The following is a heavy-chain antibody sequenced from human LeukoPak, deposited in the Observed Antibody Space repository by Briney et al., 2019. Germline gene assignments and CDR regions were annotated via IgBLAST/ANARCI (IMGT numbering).Heavy chain of an antibody. Sequence: GGSLRLSCAASGFTISSDALTWVRLGPGRRLQWVSAISGSKTYYAESVKGRFTISRDDSNNMLYLQMTSLRAEDTAVYYCVKRRSRNTGPFDYWGQETLVTVSP. J-gene: IGHJ4*02. D-gene: IGHD1/OR15-1a*01. CDR1: GFTISSDA. V-gene: IGHV3-23*01. CDR3: VKRRSRNTGPFDY. CDR2: ISGSKT.